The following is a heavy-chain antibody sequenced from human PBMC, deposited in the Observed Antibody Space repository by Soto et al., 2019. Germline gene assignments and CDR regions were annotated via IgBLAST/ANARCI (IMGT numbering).Heavy chain of an antibody. CDR2: LYSGGSA. J-gene: IGHJ4*02. CDR1: GGSITSSNFY. CDR3: VKRSPGTMLDN. V-gene: IGHV4-39*01. Sequence: SETLSLTCTVSGGSITSSNFYWGWVRQPPGKGLEWIGTLYSGGSAYYNASLKSRVAMFVDTSKNQFSLKVTSLTAADTAVYYCVKRSPGTMLDNWGQGTLVTVSS.